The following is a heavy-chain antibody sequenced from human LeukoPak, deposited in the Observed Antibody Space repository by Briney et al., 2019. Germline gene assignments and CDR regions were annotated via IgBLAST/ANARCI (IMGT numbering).Heavy chain of an antibody. CDR3: ARGRTYCGGDCYSGDYYYYYMGV. CDR1: GFTFSSYS. Sequence: GGSLRLSCAASGFTFSSYSMNWVRQAPGKGLEWVSSISSSSSYIYYADSVKGRFTISRDNAKNSLYLQMNSLRAEDTAVYYCARGRTYCGGDCYSGDYYYYYMGVWGKGTTVTVSS. V-gene: IGHV3-21*01. D-gene: IGHD2-21*02. J-gene: IGHJ6*03. CDR2: ISSSSSYI.